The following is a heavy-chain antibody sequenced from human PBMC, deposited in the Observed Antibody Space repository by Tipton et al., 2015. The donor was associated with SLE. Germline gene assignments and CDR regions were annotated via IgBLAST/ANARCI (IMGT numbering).Heavy chain of an antibody. CDR3: ARGAGIGVAGLVDR. V-gene: IGHV4-59*01. Sequence: TLSLTCTVSGGSITTYYWSWIRQPPGKGLEWIGYSYYSGSTNYNPSLNSRVTILVDTPKNQFSLKLSSVTAADTAVYYCARGAGIGVAGLVDRWGQGTLVTVSS. D-gene: IGHD6-19*01. CDR1: GGSITTYY. J-gene: IGHJ5*02. CDR2: SYYSGST.